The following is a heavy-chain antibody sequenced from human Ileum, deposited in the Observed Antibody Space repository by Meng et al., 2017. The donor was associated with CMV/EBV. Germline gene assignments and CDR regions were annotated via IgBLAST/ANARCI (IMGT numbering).Heavy chain of an antibody. D-gene: IGHD3-10*01. CDR3: AYRRGDGSGSSNWFGP. CDR1: SLDTSGAG. J-gene: IGHJ5*02. CDR2: IYWDDDR. V-gene: IGHV2-5*02. Sequence: SLDTSGAGVAWIRQRPGDALEWLAIIYWDDDRRYSPSLKGRLNITKDSSKDQVVLTMTNMDPVDTGTYYCAYRRGDGSGSSNWFGPWGHGILVTVSS.